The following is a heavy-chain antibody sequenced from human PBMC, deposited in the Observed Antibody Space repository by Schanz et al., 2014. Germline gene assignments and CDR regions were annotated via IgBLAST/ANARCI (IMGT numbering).Heavy chain of an antibody. CDR3: ARDRDQWDGNFCDF. V-gene: IGHV1-2*06. CDR1: GYTFTDYH. Sequence: QVQLVQSGAEVKKPGASVKVSCKASGYTFTDYHIHWVRQAPGQGLEWMGRINPNSGGTNFAQKFQGRVTVTRDTSISTAYMELRSLRSDDTAVYYCARDRDQWDGNFCDFWGQGTLVTVSS. D-gene: IGHD1-26*01. CDR2: INPNSGGT. J-gene: IGHJ4*02.